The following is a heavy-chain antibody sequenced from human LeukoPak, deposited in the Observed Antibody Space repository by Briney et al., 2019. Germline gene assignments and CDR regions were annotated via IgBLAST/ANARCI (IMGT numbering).Heavy chain of an antibody. D-gene: IGHD1-20*01. J-gene: IGHJ4*02. CDR2: IYFSGST. Sequence: SETLSLTCTVSGGSISSHFWSWIRQPPGKGLEWIGYIYFSGSTNYNPSLKSRVTISVDRSKNQFSLKLSSVTAADTAVYYCARAVYNWNYFDYWGQGTLVTVSS. CDR3: ARAVYNWNYFDY. CDR1: GGSISSHF. V-gene: IGHV4-59*11.